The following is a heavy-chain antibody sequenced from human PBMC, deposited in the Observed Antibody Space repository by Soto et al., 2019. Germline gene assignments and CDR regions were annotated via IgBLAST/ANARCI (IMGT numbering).Heavy chain of an antibody. CDR1: GYTFTSYY. Sequence: QVQLVQSGAEVKKPGASVKVSCKASGYTFTSYYMHWVRQAPGQGLEWMGIINASGGSTSYAQKFQGRVTMTRDTSLSTVYMELSSLRSEDTAVYYCRLWFGDLDRGYYYYGMDVWGQGTTVTVSS. CDR3: RLWFGDLDRGYYYYGMDV. J-gene: IGHJ6*02. CDR2: INASGGST. D-gene: IGHD3-10*01. V-gene: IGHV1-46*01.